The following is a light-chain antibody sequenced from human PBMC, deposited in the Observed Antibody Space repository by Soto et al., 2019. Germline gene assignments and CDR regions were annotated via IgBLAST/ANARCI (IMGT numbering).Light chain of an antibody. CDR2: GAS. J-gene: IGKJ4*02. V-gene: IGKV3-20*01. CDR3: QQYRVSPPS. CDR1: QTVTSNY. Sequence: EIVVTQSPGTLSLSTGGGATLSCRASQTVTSNYLAWYQQKPGQAPRLLIHGASSRATGIPDRFSGSGSGTDFTLTISRLEPEDFAVYYCQQYRVSPPSFGGGTKV.